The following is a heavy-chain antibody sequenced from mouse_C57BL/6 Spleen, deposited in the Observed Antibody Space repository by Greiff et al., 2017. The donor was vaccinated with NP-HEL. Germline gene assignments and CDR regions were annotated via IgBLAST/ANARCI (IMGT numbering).Heavy chain of an antibody. V-gene: IGHV14-4*01. CDR2: IDPENGDT. CDR1: GFNIKDDY. Sequence: VQLKQSGAELVRPGASVKLSCTASGFNIKDDYMHWVKQRPEQGLEWIGWIDPENGDTEYASKFQGKATITADTSSNTAYLQLSSLTSEVTAVYYCTTRYYGYWGQGTTLTVSS. D-gene: IGHD1-1*01. CDR3: TTRYYGY. J-gene: IGHJ2*01.